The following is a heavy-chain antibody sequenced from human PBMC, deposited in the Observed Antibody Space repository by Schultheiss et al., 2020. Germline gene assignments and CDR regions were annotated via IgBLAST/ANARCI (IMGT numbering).Heavy chain of an antibody. J-gene: IGHJ6*02. Sequence: ASVKVSCKASGGTFSSYGISWVRQAPGQGLEWMGWISAYNGNTNYAQKLQGRVTMTTDTSTSTAYMELRSLRSDDTAVYYCARATYYDFWSGPYYYYYGIDVWGQGTTVTVSS. D-gene: IGHD3-3*01. CDR2: ISAYNGNT. CDR3: ARATYYDFWSGPYYYYYGIDV. CDR1: GGTFSSYG. V-gene: IGHV1-18*01.